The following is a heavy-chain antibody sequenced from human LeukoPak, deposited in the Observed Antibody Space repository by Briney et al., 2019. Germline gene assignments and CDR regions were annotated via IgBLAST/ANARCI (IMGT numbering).Heavy chain of an antibody. J-gene: IGHJ6*03. CDR1: GGSISSYY. CDR2: IYYSGST. Sequence: SETLPLTCTVSGGSISSYYWSWIRQPPGKGLEWIGYIYYSGSTNYNPSLKSRVTISVDTSKNQFSLKLSSVTAADTAVYYCARAYYDDGYYYMDVWGKGATVTVSS. CDR3: ARAYYDDGYYYMDV. D-gene: IGHD3-16*01. V-gene: IGHV4-59*01.